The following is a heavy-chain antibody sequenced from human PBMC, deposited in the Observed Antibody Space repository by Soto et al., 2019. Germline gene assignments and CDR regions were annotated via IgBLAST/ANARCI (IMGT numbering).Heavy chain of an antibody. CDR3: AKDLALRKWLRSHIFDY. Sequence: HPGGSLRLSCAASGFTFSSYAMSWVRQAPGKGLEWVSAISGSGGSTYYADSVKGRFTISRDNSKNTLYLQMNSLRAEDTAVYYCAKDLALRKWLRSHIFDYWGQGTLVTVSS. J-gene: IGHJ4*02. D-gene: IGHD5-12*01. CDR2: ISGSGGST. V-gene: IGHV3-23*01. CDR1: GFTFSSYA.